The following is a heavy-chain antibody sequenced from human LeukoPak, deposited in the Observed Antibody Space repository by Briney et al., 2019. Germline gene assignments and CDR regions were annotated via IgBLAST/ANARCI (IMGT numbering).Heavy chain of an antibody. V-gene: IGHV3-74*01. CDR2: INSDGSST. CDR1: GFTFSSYW. J-gene: IGHJ4*02. D-gene: IGHD3-22*01. CDR3: ATFYYDTSGDY. Sequence: PGGSLRLSCAASGFTFSSYWMHWVRQAPGKGLVWVSRINSDGSSTSYADSVKGRFTISGDNAKNTLYLQMNSLRAEDTAVYYCATFYYDTSGDYWGQGTLVTVSS.